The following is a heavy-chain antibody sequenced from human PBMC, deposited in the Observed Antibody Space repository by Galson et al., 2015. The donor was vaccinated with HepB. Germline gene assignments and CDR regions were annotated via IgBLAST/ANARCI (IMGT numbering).Heavy chain of an antibody. J-gene: IGHJ4*02. CDR3: TYSVAARYFDY. CDR1: GFTFSGSA. D-gene: IGHD6-6*01. Sequence: SLRLSCAASGFTFSGSAMHWVRQASGKGLEWVGRIRSKANSYATAYAASVKGRFTISRDDSKNTAYLQMNSLKTEDTAVYYCTYSVAARYFDYWGQGTLVTVSS. CDR2: IRSKANSYAT. V-gene: IGHV3-73*01.